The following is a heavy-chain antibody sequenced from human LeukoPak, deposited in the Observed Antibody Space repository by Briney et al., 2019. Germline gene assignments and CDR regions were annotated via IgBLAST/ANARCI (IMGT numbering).Heavy chain of an antibody. D-gene: IGHD6-13*01. J-gene: IGHJ4*02. Sequence: PSETLSLICAVYGGSFSGYYWSWIRQPPGKGLEWIGEINHSGSTNYNPSLKSRVTISVDTSKNQFSLKLSSVTAADTAVYYCARGSTPPRYSSSPTGFDYWAKRSASRYSSSPTGFDYWGQGTLVTVSS. CDR2: INHSGST. V-gene: IGHV4-34*01. CDR3: ARGSTPPRYSSSPTGFDYWAKRSASRYSSSPTGFDY. CDR1: GGSFSGYY.